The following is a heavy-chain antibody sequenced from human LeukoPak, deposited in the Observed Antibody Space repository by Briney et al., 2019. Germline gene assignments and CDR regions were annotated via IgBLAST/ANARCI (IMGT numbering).Heavy chain of an antibody. CDR1: GFTFSSNW. Sequence: PGGSLRLSCAASGFTFSSNWMSWVRQAPGKGLEWVANIKQDGSEKYYVDSVKGRFTISRDNAKNSLYLQMNSLRAEDTAVYYCARDAAYDFWSGYEPHYYYMDVWGKGTTVTVSS. D-gene: IGHD3-3*01. J-gene: IGHJ6*03. CDR3: ARDAAYDFWSGYEPHYYYMDV. V-gene: IGHV3-7*01. CDR2: IKQDGSEK.